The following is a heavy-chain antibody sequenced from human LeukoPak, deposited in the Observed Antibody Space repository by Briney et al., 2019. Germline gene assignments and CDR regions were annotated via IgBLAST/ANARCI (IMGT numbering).Heavy chain of an antibody. CDR3: TTVDYPGYFRY. J-gene: IGHJ4*02. D-gene: IGHD4/OR15-4a*01. V-gene: IGHV3-15*04. Sequence: GGSLRLSCAASGFTFSDHYMDWVRQAPGKGLEWVGRTESKIDGGTTDYGAPVKGRFTISRDDSKNTLFLQMNSLKTEDTALYFCTTVDYPGYFRYWGQGTLVTVSS. CDR1: GFTFSDHY. CDR2: TESKIDGGTT.